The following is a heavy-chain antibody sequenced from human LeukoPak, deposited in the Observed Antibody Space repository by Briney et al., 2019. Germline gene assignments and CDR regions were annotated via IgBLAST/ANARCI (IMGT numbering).Heavy chain of an antibody. CDR2: AYGDGSSQ. CDR1: GFPFSSYG. D-gene: IGHD4-23*01. J-gene: IGHJ1*01. CDR3: ATGGNFYYTH. Sequence: GGSLRLSCAASGFPFSSYGMHWVRQALGKGLEWVAVAYGDGSSQYYADSVKGRFSISKDISKNTLSLRMNSLRAEDTAVYSCATGGNFYYTHWGQGTLVTVSS. V-gene: IGHV3-33*01.